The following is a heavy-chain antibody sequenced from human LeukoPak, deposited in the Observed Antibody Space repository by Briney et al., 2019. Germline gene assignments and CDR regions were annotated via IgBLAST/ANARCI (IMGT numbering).Heavy chain of an antibody. CDR3: ARDEAAPKWELLTDY. D-gene: IGHD1-26*01. V-gene: IGHV3-30*02. CDR1: GFTFSSYG. J-gene: IGHJ4*02. CDR2: IRYDGSNK. Sequence: GGSLRLSCAASGFTFSSYGMHWVRQAPGKGLEWVAFIRYDGSNKYYADSVKGRFTISRDNSKNTLYLQMNSLRAGDTAVYYCARDEAAPKWELLTDYWGQGTLVTVSS.